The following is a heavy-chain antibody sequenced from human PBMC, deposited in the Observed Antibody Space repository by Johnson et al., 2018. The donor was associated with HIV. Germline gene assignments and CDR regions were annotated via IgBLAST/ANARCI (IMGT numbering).Heavy chain of an antibody. Sequence: QVQLVESGGGVVQPGRSLRLSCAASGFTFSSYAMHWVRQAPGKGLEWVAVISYDGSNKHYVDSVKGRFTISRDNSKNTLYLQMNSLLPEDTAVYYCAKSDSGYDAFDIWGQGTMVTVSS. CDR3: AKSDSGYDAFDI. D-gene: IGHD5-12*01. CDR1: GFTFSSYA. J-gene: IGHJ3*02. CDR2: ISYDGSNK. V-gene: IGHV3-30*18.